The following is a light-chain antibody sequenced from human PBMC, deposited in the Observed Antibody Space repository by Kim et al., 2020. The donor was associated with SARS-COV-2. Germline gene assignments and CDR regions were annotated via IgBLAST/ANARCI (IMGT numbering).Light chain of an antibody. CDR2: KSS. Sequence: ASIGYRFTITCRASQSISSWLAWYQQKPGKAPNLLIFKSSTLEGGVPLRFSGSGSGTEFTLTISSLQPDDFATYYCQQYNTYPWTFGQGTKVDIK. CDR1: QSISSW. J-gene: IGKJ1*01. CDR3: QQYNTYPWT. V-gene: IGKV1-5*03.